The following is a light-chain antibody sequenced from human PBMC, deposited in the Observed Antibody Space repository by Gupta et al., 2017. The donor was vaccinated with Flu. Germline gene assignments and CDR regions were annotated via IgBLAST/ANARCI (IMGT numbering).Light chain of an antibody. CDR1: NSGSKS. Sequence: SYVLPQPPSVSVAPVQTARITCGGNNSGSKSVHWYQQKPGQAPVLVVYDDSDRPSGIPERFSGSNSGNTATLTISRVEAGDEADYYCQVWDSSSDHPIFGTGTKVTVL. V-gene: IGLV3-21*02. CDR3: QVWDSSSDHPI. CDR2: DDS. J-gene: IGLJ1*01.